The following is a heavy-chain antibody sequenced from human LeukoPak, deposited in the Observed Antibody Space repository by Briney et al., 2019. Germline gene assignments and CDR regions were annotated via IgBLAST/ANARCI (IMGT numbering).Heavy chain of an antibody. J-gene: IGHJ4*02. CDR3: ARGLMDYFDY. CDR1: GGSISSSSYY. D-gene: IGHD5-24*01. Sequence: SETLSLTCTVSGGSISSSSYYWGWIRQPPGKGLEWIGYIYYSGSTYYNPSLKSRVTISVDTSKNQFSLKLSSVTAADTAVYYCARGLMDYFDYWGQGTLVTVSS. CDR2: IYYSGST. V-gene: IGHV4-30-4*08.